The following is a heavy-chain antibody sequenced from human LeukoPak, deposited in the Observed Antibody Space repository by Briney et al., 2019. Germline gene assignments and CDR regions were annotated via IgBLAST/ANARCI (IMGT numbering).Heavy chain of an antibody. CDR2: VYYTGNT. J-gene: IGHJ4*02. Sequence: SETLSLTCTVSGGFISGYYWSWIRQPPGKGLEWIGYVYYTGNTNYNPYLKSRVTISVDTSNNHFSLKLTSVTAADTAVYYCTRGNGPFDYWGQGTLVTVSS. CDR3: TRGNGPFDY. CDR1: GGFISGYY. D-gene: IGHD2-8*01. V-gene: IGHV4-59*01.